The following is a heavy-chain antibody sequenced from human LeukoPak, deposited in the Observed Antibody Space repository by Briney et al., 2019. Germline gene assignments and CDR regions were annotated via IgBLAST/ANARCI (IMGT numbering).Heavy chain of an antibody. D-gene: IGHD3-3*02. Sequence: GGSLRLSCAASRFTFSNFYMSWIRQAPGKGLEWISYISNSGTTIYYADSVKGRFTISRDNSKNTLYLQMNSLRVEDTAVYYCAALARDYWGQGILVTVSS. J-gene: IGHJ4*02. CDR3: AALARDY. CDR1: RFTFSNFY. V-gene: IGHV3-11*01. CDR2: ISNSGTTI.